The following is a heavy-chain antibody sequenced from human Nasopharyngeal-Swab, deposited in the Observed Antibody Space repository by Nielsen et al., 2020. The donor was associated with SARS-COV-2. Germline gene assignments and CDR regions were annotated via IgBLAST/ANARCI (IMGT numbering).Heavy chain of an antibody. D-gene: IGHD3-10*01. Sequence: SETLSLTCTVSGGSISSSSYYWGWIRQPPGKGLEWIGSIYYSGSTYYNPSLKSRVTISVDTSKNQFSLKLSSVTAADTAVYYCASYYAHNRIMVRGVIREYYFDYWGQGTLVTASS. CDR1: GGSISSSSYY. V-gene: IGHV4-39*07. J-gene: IGHJ4*02. CDR2: IYYSGST. CDR3: ASYYAHNRIMVRGVIREYYFDY.